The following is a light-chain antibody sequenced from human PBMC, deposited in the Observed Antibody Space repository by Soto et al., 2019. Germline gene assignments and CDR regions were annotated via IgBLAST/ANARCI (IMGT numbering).Light chain of an antibody. CDR2: NNN. Sequence: QSVLTQPPSASGTPGQRVTISCSGSSSNIGGRTVNWYQQLPGTAPRLLIFNNNQRPSGVPDRFSGSKSGTSASLAITGVQSEDEADYYCSPWDDSLTGHVFGVGTKVTVL. CDR1: SSNIGGRT. J-gene: IGLJ1*01. CDR3: SPWDDSLTGHV. V-gene: IGLV1-44*01.